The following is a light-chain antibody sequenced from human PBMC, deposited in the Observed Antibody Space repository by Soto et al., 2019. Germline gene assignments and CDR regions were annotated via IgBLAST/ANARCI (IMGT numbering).Light chain of an antibody. J-gene: IGKJ2*01. V-gene: IGKV3-15*01. CDR1: QSVSTN. CDR3: QQYKNWPPFT. Sequence: EIVMTQSPATLSVSPGERATLSCRASQSVSTNLAWYQQKPGQAPRLLIYGASTRATGFPARFSGSGSGTDFTLTISSLQSEDFAVYYCQQYKNWPPFTFGQGTKLEIK. CDR2: GAS.